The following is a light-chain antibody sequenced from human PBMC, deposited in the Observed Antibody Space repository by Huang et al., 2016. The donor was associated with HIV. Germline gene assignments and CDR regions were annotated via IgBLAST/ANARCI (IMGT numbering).Light chain of an antibody. V-gene: IGKV3-15*01. J-gene: IGKJ3*01. Sequence: EIVMTQSPATLSVSPGERSTLSCRTSPSVRSNLAWYQQKPGQAPRLLIYGASTRATGIPDRVSGSGSGTEFTLTISSLQSQDFAIYYCQQYNNWPPRDVTFGPGTKVDIK. CDR2: GAS. CDR3: QQYNNWPPRDVT. CDR1: PSVRSN.